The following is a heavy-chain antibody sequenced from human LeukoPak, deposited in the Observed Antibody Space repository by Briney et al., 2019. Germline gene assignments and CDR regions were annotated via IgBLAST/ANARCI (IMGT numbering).Heavy chain of an antibody. CDR2: IYYSGST. Sequence: KPSETLSLTCTVSGGSISSYYWSWIRQPPGKGLEWIGYIYYSGSTNYNPSLKSRVTISVDTSKNQFSLKLSSVTAADTAVYYCARGFYGSGSYSPPYYYMDVWGKGTTVTISS. CDR3: ARGFYGSGSYSPPYYYMDV. V-gene: IGHV4-59*01. J-gene: IGHJ6*03. D-gene: IGHD3-10*01. CDR1: GGSISSYY.